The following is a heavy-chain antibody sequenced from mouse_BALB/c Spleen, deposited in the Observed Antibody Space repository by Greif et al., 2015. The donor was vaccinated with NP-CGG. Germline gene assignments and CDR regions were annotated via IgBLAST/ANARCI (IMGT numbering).Heavy chain of an antibody. CDR3: ARNYGGGYYYAMDY. J-gene: IGHJ4*01. CDR1: GFSLTSYG. CDR2: IWSGGST. Sequence: QVQLKQSGPGLVQPSQSLSITCTVSGFSLTSYGVHWVRQSPGKGLEWLGVIWSGGSTDYNAAFISRLSISKDNSKSXVFFKMNSLQANDTAIYYCARNYGGGYYYAMDYWGQGTSVTVSS. D-gene: IGHD1-1*01. V-gene: IGHV2-2*02.